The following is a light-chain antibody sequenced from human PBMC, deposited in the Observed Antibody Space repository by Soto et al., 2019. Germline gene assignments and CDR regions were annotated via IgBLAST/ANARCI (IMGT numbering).Light chain of an antibody. Sequence: EIVLTQSPGTLSLSPEERATLSCRASQSVSSSHLAWYQQKPGQAPRLLIYGASTRATGIPDRFSGSGSGTDFSLTIRGLKPEDFAVYYCQQYRMSPNTFGQGTKV. J-gene: IGKJ1*01. CDR2: GAS. CDR3: QQYRMSPNT. V-gene: IGKV3-20*01. CDR1: QSVSSSH.